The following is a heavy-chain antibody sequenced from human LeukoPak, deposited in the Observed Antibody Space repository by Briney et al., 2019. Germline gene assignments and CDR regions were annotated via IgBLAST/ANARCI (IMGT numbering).Heavy chain of an antibody. V-gene: IGHV4-4*02. CDR3: ARVNGSDYGDYADY. CDR1: GGSISSSNW. CDR2: IYHSGST. Sequence: SETLSLTCAVSGGSISSSNWWSWVRQPPGKGLEWIGEIYHSGSTNYNPSLKSRVTISVDKSKNQFSLKLSSVTAADTAVYHCARVNGSDYGDYADYWGQGTLVTVSS. J-gene: IGHJ4*02. D-gene: IGHD4-17*01.